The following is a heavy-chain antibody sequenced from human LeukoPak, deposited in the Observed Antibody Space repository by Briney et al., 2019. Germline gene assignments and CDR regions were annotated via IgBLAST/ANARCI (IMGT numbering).Heavy chain of an antibody. Sequence: GGSLRLSCAASGFIFSTYGMHWVRQAPGKGLEWVAVIWADGSNTDYADSVKGRFTISKDNSKNTLYLQMNSLRAEDTAVYYCARSGGGTYFDNWGQGTPVTVSS. CDR1: GFIFSTYG. CDR3: ARSGGGTYFDN. D-gene: IGHD2-15*01. V-gene: IGHV3-33*01. J-gene: IGHJ4*02. CDR2: IWADGSNT.